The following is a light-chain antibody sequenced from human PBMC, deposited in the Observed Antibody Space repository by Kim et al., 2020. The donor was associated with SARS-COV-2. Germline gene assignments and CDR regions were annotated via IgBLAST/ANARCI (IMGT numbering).Light chain of an antibody. Sequence: INSWLAWYQQKPGKAPKLLIYKASSLESGVPSRFSGSGSGTEFTLTISSLQPDDFATYYCQQFNNYPWTFGQGTKVDIK. CDR2: KAS. V-gene: IGKV1-5*03. CDR1: INSW. CDR3: QQFNNYPWT. J-gene: IGKJ1*01.